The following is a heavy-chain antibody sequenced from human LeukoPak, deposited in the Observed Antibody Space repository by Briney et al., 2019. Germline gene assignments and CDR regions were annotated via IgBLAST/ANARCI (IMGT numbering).Heavy chain of an antibody. CDR1: GYTFTGYY. D-gene: IGHD2-15*01. CDR3: ARGTPAVQGGIVVVVAAWGTDY. Sequence: ASVKVSCKASGYTFTGYYMHWVRQAPGQGLEWMGWINPNSGDTNYAQKFQGRVTMTRDTSISTAYMELSRLRSDDTAVYYCARGTPAVQGGIVVVVAAWGTDYWGQGTLVTVSS. CDR2: INPNSGDT. J-gene: IGHJ4*02. V-gene: IGHV1-2*02.